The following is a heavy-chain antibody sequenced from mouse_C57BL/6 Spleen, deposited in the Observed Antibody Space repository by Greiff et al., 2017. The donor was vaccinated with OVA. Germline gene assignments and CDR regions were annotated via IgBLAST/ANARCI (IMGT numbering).Heavy chain of an antibody. Sequence: QVQLKESGAELVKPGASVKISCKASGYAFSSYWMNWVKQRPGKGLEWIGQIYPGDGDTNYNGKFKGKATLTADKSSSTAYMQLSSLTSEDSAVYFCARSPYGNSFFDYWGQGTTLTVSS. J-gene: IGHJ2*01. D-gene: IGHD2-1*01. V-gene: IGHV1-80*01. CDR2: IYPGDGDT. CDR1: GYAFSSYW. CDR3: ARSPYGNSFFDY.